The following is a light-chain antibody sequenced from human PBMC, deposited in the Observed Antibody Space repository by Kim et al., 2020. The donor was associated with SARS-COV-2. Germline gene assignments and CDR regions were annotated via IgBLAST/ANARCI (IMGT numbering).Light chain of an antibody. J-gene: IGLJ3*02. V-gene: IGLV2-8*01. Sequence: GRSGTTSCTGPSSDVGVYKYGSWYQQHPGKAPKLMIYEVNKRPSGVPNRFSGSKSGNTAFLTVSGLQAEDEADYYCGSYGGSNNLVFGGGTQLTVL. CDR3: GSYGGSNNLV. CDR1: SSDVGVYKY. CDR2: EVN.